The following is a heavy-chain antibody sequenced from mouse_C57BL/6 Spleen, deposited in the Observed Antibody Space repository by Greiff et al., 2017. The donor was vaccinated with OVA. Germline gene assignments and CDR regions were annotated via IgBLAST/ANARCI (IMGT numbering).Heavy chain of an antibody. J-gene: IGHJ1*03. CDR3: AHYYGSSSYWYFDV. V-gene: IGHV8-12*01. D-gene: IGHD1-1*01. Sequence: QVQLKESGPGILQSSQPLSLTCSFSGFSLSTSGMGVSWIRQPSGKGLEWLAHIYWDDDKRYNPSLKSRLTISKDTSRNQVFLKITSVDTADTATYYCAHYYGSSSYWYFDVWGTGTTVTVSS. CDR1: GFSLSTSGMG. CDR2: IYWDDDK.